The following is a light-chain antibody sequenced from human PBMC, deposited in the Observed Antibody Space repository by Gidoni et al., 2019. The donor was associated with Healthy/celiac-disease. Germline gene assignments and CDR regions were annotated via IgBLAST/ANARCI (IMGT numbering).Light chain of an antibody. CDR1: QSVSSSY. V-gene: IGKV3-20*01. CDR2: GAS. CDR3: QQYGSSPRT. Sequence: IVLTQSPGTLSLSPGERATLSCRASQSVSSSYLAWYQQKPGQAPQLLIYGASSRATGIPDRFSGSGSGTDFTLTISRLEPEDFAVYYCQQYGSSPRTFGQGTKVEIK. J-gene: IGKJ1*01.